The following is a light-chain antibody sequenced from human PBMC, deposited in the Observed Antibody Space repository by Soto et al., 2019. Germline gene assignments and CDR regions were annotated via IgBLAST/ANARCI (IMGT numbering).Light chain of an antibody. J-gene: IGKJ4*01. CDR1: QSVRSN. Sequence: ELVMTQSPATLSVSPGERATLSCRASQSVRSNLAWYQQKPGQAPRLLMYGASTRATGIPARFSGSGSGTEFTLTISSLQSEDFAVYYCQEYNSWPPLTFGGGTKVDIK. CDR2: GAS. V-gene: IGKV3-15*01. CDR3: QEYNSWPPLT.